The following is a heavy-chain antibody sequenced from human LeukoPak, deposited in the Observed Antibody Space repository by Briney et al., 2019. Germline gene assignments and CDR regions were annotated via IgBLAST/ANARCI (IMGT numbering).Heavy chain of an antibody. Sequence: PGGSLRLSCAASGFTFDDYAMHWVRQAPGKGLEWVSGISWNSGSIGYADSVKGRFTISRDNAKNSLYLQMNSLRAEDTALYYCAKGSSVSNPNFDYWGQGTLVTVSS. CDR3: AKGSSVSNPNFDY. V-gene: IGHV3-9*01. CDR1: GFTFDDYA. J-gene: IGHJ4*02. CDR2: ISWNSGSI. D-gene: IGHD1-14*01.